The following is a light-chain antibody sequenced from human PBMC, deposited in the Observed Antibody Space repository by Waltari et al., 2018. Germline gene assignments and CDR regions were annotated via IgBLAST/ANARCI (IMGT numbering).Light chain of an antibody. Sequence: HSVLTWPPSVPAHPGQGVTIPGPGGHSNGRGNGVNRDHDVPGTAPKLVIYRNDQRPSGVPDRFTASKSGTSASLAISGLQSEDEGDYYCETWDDSPTGRWVFGGGTRVTVL. CDR1: HSNGRGNG. V-gene: IGLV1-44*01. CDR2: RND. CDR3: ETWDDSPTGRWV. J-gene: IGLJ3*02.